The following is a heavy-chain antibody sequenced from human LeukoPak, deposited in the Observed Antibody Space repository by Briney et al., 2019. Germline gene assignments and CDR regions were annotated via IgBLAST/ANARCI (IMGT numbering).Heavy chain of an antibody. CDR2: IVVGSGNT. D-gene: IGHD2-15*01. J-gene: IGHJ3*02. Sequence: SVKVSCKASGFTFTSSALQWVRQARGQRLEWIGWIVVGSGNTNYAQKFQERVTITRDMSTSTAYMELSSLRSEDTAVYYCAAITRPPTSGYCSGGSCDAFDIWGQGTMVTVSS. V-gene: IGHV1-58*01. CDR3: AAITRPPTSGYCSGGSCDAFDI. CDR1: GFTFTSSA.